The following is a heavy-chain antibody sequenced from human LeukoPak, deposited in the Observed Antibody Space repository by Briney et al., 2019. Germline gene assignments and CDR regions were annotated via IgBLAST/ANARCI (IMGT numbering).Heavy chain of an antibody. CDR1: GFTFSSYS. V-gene: IGHV3-21*06. Sequence: GGSLRLSCAASGFTFSSYSMTWVRQAPGKGLEWVSSINSGSSYIYYGDSVKGRFIISGDNAKNSLYLQMNTLRAEDTAVYYCARAATYYFDSGVYYYLPLDFWGQGTLVTVSS. J-gene: IGHJ4*02. CDR2: INSGSSYI. CDR3: ARAATYYFDSGVYYYLPLDF. D-gene: IGHD3-22*01.